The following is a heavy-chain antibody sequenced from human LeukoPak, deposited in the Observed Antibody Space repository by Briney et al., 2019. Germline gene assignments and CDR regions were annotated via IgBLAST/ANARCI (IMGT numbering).Heavy chain of an antibody. CDR1: GGSISSSSYY. J-gene: IGHJ4*02. CDR3: ARQANPGDLDY. D-gene: IGHD7-27*01. CDR2: IYYSGST. Sequence: SETLSLTCTVSGGSISSSSYYWGWIRQPPGKGLEWIASIYYSGSTYYNPSLKSRVTISVDTSTNQSSLKLSSVTAADTAVYYCARQANPGDLDYWGQGTLVTVSS. V-gene: IGHV4-39*01.